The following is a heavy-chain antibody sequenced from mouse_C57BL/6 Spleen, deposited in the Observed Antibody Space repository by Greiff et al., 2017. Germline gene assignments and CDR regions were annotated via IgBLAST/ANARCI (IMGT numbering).Heavy chain of an antibody. V-gene: IGHV1-69*01. CDR2: IDPSDSYT. Sequence: QVQLQQPGAELVMPGASVKLSCKASGYTFTSYWMHWVKQRPGQGLEWIGEIDPSDSYTNYNQKFKGKSTLTVDKSSSTAYMQLSSLTSEDSAVYYCARGDYNGSRGNWYFDVWGTGTTVTVSS. CDR3: ARGDYNGSRGNWYFDV. CDR1: GYTFTSYW. J-gene: IGHJ1*03. D-gene: IGHD1-1*01.